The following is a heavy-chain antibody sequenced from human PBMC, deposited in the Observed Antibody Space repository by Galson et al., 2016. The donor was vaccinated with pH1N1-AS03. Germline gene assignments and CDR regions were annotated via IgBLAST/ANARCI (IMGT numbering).Heavy chain of an antibody. CDR1: GYSISSGFH. J-gene: IGHJ4*02. CDR3: ARFSGSYQFDY. V-gene: IGHV4-38-2*01. Sequence: ETLSFTCAVSGYSISSGFHWAWVRQPPSKGLEWIGTISHSGNTYYNPSLKSRVTMSVDTSKNQFSLKLSSVIAADAAVYYCARFSGSYQFDYWGQGTLVTVSS. D-gene: IGHD1-26*01. CDR2: ISHSGNT.